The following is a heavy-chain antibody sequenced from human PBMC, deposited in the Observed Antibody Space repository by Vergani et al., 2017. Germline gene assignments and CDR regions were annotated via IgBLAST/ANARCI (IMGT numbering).Heavy chain of an antibody. J-gene: IGHJ4*02. CDR1: GFTFSSYA. CDR2: ISGSGGST. V-gene: IGHV3-23*01. Sequence: EVQLLESGGGLVQPGGSLRLSCAASGFTFSSYAMSWVRQAPGKGLEWVSAISGSGGSTYYADSVKGRFTIPRDNSKNTLYLQMNSLRAEDTAVYYCAKGLGYCSSTSCYISFDYWGQGTLVTVSS. D-gene: IGHD2-2*02. CDR3: AKGLGYCSSTSCYISFDY.